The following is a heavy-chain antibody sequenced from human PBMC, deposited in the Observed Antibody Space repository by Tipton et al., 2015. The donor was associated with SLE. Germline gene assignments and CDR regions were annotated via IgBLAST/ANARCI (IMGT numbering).Heavy chain of an antibody. CDR1: GVSISSSY. CDR3: ARKQWFGELSAFDI. J-gene: IGHJ3*02. Sequence: GLVKPSETLSLTCNVSGVSISSSYWSWIRQPAGKGLEWIGRIYTSGATDDNPSLRSRVTMSVDMSKNQIFLKMTSVTAADTAVYYCARKQWFGELSAFDIWGQGTMVTVSS. D-gene: IGHD3-10*01. CDR2: IYTSGAT. V-gene: IGHV4-4*07.